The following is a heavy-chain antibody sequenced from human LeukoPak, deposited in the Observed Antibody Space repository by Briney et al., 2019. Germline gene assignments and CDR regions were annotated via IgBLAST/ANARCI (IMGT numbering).Heavy chain of an antibody. Sequence: GGSLRLSCAASGFTFSSYAMSWVRQAPGKGLEWVSAISGSGGSTYYADSVKGRFTISGDNSKNTLYLQVNSLRAEDTAVYYCAARRHYYDSNGYYFDPWGQGTLVTVFS. V-gene: IGHV3-23*01. CDR2: ISGSGGST. CDR3: AARRHYYDSNGYYFDP. D-gene: IGHD3-22*01. J-gene: IGHJ5*02. CDR1: GFTFSSYA.